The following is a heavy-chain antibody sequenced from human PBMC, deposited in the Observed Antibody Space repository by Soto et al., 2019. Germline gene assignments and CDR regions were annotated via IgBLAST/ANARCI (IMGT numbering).Heavy chain of an antibody. V-gene: IGHV3-23*01. CDR1: GFTFNDYA. D-gene: IGHD2-2*01. Sequence: EVQLLESGGDLVQPGGSLRLSCAASGFTFNDYALTWVRQVPGKGLEWVSSLSSRGFSTHYAESVKGRFTISRDNIKNTVYRQMSSFRAEDMAVYYCARERAVYRSNVICPAAFDIWGQGTLVTVSS. CDR3: ARERAVYRSNVICPAAFDI. CDR2: LSSRGFST. J-gene: IGHJ3*02.